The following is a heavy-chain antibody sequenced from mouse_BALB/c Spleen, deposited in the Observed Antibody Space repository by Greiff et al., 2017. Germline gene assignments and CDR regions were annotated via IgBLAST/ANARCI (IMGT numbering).Heavy chain of an antibody. D-gene: IGHD2-3*01. Sequence: QVQLQQPGAELVKPGASVKMSCKASGYTFTSYNMHWVKQTPGQGLEWIGAIYPGNGDTSYNQKFKGKATLTADKSSSTAYMQLSSLTSEDSAVYYCARRDYDGYFDYWGQGTTLTVSS. CDR2: IYPGNGDT. CDR3: ARRDYDGYFDY. V-gene: IGHV1-12*01. CDR1: GYTFTSYN. J-gene: IGHJ2*01.